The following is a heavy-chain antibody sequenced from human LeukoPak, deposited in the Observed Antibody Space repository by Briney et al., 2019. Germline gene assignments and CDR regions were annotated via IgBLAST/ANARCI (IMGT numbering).Heavy chain of an antibody. CDR2: ISGSGGST. V-gene: IGHV3-23*01. CDR1: GFTFSSYA. D-gene: IGHD2-8*01. Sequence: GGSLRLSCAASGFTFSSYAMSWVRQAPGKGLEWVSAISGSGGSTYYADSVKGRFAISRDNSKNTLYLQMNSLRAEDTAVYYCAKPPPYCTNGVCYSGQYFQHWGQGTLVTVSS. J-gene: IGHJ1*01. CDR3: AKPPPYCTNGVCYSGQYFQH.